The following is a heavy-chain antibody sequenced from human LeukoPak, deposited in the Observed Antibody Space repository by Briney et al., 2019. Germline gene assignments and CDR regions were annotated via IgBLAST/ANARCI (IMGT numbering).Heavy chain of an antibody. CDR2: ITSDGGSI. CDR3: ARGVWFDP. J-gene: IGHJ5*02. V-gene: IGHV3-64D*06. CDR1: RFTFSNFN. Sequence: GGSLRLSCSASRFTFSNFNMHWVRQAPGKGLQFVSGITSDGGSIDYADSVRGRFTISRDNSKNTLYLRMTSLRAEDTAVYYCARGVWFDPWGQGTLVTVSS.